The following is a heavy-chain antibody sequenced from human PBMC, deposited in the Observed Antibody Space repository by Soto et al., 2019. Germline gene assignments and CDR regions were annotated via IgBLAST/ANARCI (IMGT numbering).Heavy chain of an antibody. Sequence: GGSLRLSCAASGFTFSRYAMSWVRQDAGKGLEWVSAISGSGGSTYYADSVKGRFTISRDNSKNTLYLQMNSLRAEDTAVYYCAKDRQQLVPQHLDYWGQGTLVSVSS. J-gene: IGHJ4*02. CDR2: ISGSGGST. D-gene: IGHD6-13*01. CDR3: AKDRQQLVPQHLDY. CDR1: GFTFSRYA. V-gene: IGHV3-23*01.